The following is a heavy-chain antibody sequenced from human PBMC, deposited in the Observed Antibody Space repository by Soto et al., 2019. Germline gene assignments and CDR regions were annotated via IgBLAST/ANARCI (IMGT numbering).Heavy chain of an antibody. D-gene: IGHD3-3*01. J-gene: IGHJ5*02. Sequence: EVRLVESGGRLVQPGGSLKLSCAASGFLFTNYFMSWVRQAPGKGLEWVANIKKDGSAEYYLDSVKGRFAISRENTKNSLFLQMHSLRAEDTAVYYLGRDVRGVESQYHWFAPWGQGTLVTVSS. CDR3: GRDVRGVESQYHWFAP. CDR2: IKKDGSAE. CDR1: GFLFTNYF. V-gene: IGHV3-7*01.